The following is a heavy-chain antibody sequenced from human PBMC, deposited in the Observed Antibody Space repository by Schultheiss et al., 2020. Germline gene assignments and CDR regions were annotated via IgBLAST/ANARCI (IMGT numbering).Heavy chain of an antibody. Sequence: SETLSLTCAVSGGSISSSNWWSWVRQPPGKGLEWIGEIYHSGSTNYNPSLKSRVTISVDKSKNQFSLKLSSVTAADTAVYYCARDRGGIAARRGRYYYGMDVWGQGTTVNVSS. V-gene: IGHV4-4*02. CDR1: GGSISSSNW. D-gene: IGHD6-6*01. CDR3: ARDRGGIAARRGRYYYGMDV. J-gene: IGHJ6*02. CDR2: IYHSGST.